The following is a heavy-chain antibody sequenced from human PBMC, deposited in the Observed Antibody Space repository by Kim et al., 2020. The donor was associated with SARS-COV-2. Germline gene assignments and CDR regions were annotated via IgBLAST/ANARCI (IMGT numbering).Heavy chain of an antibody. J-gene: IGHJ6*02. CDR2: FDPEDGET. CDR3: ATGSEGTMVRGYYYGMDV. D-gene: IGHD3-10*01. V-gene: IGHV1-24*01. Sequence: ASVKVSCKVSGYTLTELSMHWVRQAPGKGLEWMGGFDPEDGETIYAQKFQGRVTMTEDTSTDTAYMELSSLRSEDTAVYYCATGSEGTMVRGYYYGMDVWGQGTTVTVSS. CDR1: GYTLTELS.